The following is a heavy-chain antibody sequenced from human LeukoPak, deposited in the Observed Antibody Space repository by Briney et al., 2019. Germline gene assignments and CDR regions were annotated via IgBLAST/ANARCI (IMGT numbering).Heavy chain of an antibody. CDR1: RYTFTNYG. CDR2: ISAYNGNA. J-gene: IGHJ4*02. Sequence: ASVTVSYKTSRYTFTNYGISWVQQAPGQGLEWIGLISAYNGNADYAQNLQGRVTMTTDTSTSTAYMELRSLTSDDSAVYYCARVGEYCTSASCHDYWGQGTLVTVSS. D-gene: IGHD2-2*01. CDR3: ARVGEYCTSASCHDY. V-gene: IGHV1-18*01.